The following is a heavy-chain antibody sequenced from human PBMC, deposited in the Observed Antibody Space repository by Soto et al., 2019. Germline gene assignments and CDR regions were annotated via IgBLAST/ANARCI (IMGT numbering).Heavy chain of an antibody. V-gene: IGHV3-9*01. J-gene: IGHJ4*02. CDR2: ISWNSGSI. D-gene: IGHD3-3*01. Sequence: PGGSLRLSCAASGFTFDDYAMHWVRQAPGKGLEWVSGISWNSGSIGYADSVKGRFTISRDNAKNSLYLQMNSLRAEDTALYYCAKASYDFWSGYRFWGQGTLVTVSS. CDR1: GFTFDDYA. CDR3: AKASYDFWSGYRF.